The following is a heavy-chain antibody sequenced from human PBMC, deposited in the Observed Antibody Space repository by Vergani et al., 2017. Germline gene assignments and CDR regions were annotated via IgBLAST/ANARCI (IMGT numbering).Heavy chain of an antibody. D-gene: IGHD1-1*01. V-gene: IGHV3-30*03. CDR2: ISYDGTQK. CDR3: ATKSXGTTGCQIGYFRE. Sequence: QVHLVESGGGVVQPGRSLRLSCVVSGFTSSYYGMHWVRQAPGKGLEWVAVISYDGTQKYYADSVKGRFTISRDNSKSTLYLQMNSLRTEDTAVYYCATKSXGTTGCQIGYFREWGQGTLVTVSS. CDR1: GFTSSYYG. J-gene: IGHJ1*01.